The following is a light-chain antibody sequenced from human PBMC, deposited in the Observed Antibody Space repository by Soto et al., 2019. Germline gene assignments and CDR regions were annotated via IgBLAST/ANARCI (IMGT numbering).Light chain of an antibody. Sequence: QSVLTQPPAVSGAPGQRVSISCSGNTSNIGANFDVNWYQQFPGAAPKLLISVNTNRPSGVPDRFSASKSGTSASLAITGLQAEDEADYYCSSYTAGGTIFGTGTKLTVL. V-gene: IGLV1-40*01. CDR2: VNT. CDR3: SSYTAGGTI. CDR1: TSNIGANFD. J-gene: IGLJ1*01.